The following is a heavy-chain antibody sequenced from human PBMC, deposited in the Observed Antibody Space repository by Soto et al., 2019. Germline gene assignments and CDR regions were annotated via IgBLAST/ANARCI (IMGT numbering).Heavy chain of an antibody. Sequence: QVQLVQSGAEVKKPGASVKVSCKASGYTFTTYDISWVRQATGQGLEWMGRISTYNGNTNYPQSLQGRLTMTTDTSTTTAYMALRNLRSYDTAVYYCARGPDHVLMVNAPNRYGMDVWGQGTTVTVSS. J-gene: IGHJ6*02. D-gene: IGHD2-8*01. CDR1: GYTFTTYD. CDR2: ISTYNGNT. V-gene: IGHV1-18*01. CDR3: ARGPDHVLMVNAPNRYGMDV.